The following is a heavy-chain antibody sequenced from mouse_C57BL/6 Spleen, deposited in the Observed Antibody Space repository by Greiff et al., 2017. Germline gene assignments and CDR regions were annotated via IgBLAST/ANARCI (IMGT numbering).Heavy chain of an antibody. D-gene: IGHD2-2*01. J-gene: IGHJ3*01. CDR1: GYAFTNYL. CDR3: ARWGGYDEGFAY. CDR2: INPGSGGT. Sequence: VQLQQSGAELVRPGTSVKVSCKASGYAFTNYLIEWVKQRPGQGLEWIGVINPGSGGTNYNEKFKGKATLTADKSSSTAYMQHSSLTSEDAAVYFCARWGGYDEGFAYWGQGTLVTVSA. V-gene: IGHV1-54*01.